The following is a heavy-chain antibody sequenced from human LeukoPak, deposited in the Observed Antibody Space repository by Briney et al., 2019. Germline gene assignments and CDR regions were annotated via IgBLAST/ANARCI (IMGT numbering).Heavy chain of an antibody. CDR1: GYTFTSYG. CDR3: ARDCLDGDSSGYYDY. CDR2: ISAYNGNT. J-gene: IGHJ4*02. D-gene: IGHD3-22*01. Sequence: ASVKVSCKASGYTFTSYGISWVRQAPGQGLEWMGWISAYNGNTNYAQKLQGRVTMTTDTSTSTAYMELRSLRSEDTAVYYCARDCLDGDSSGYYDYWGQGTLVTVSS. V-gene: IGHV1-18*01.